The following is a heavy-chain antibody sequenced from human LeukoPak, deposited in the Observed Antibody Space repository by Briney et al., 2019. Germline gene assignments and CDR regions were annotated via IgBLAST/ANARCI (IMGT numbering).Heavy chain of an antibody. V-gene: IGHV3-23*01. D-gene: IGHD4-17*01. J-gene: IGHJ4*02. CDR2: ISISGGST. CDR3: ANEIRPNDH. CDR1: GFTFCSHA. Sequence: HSGGSLRLSSAASGFTFCSHAMSWVRQAPGKGLEWVSAISISGGSTYYADSVKGRFTISRDNSKNTLYLQMNSLRPEDTAVYYCANEIRPNDHWGQGTLVTVSS.